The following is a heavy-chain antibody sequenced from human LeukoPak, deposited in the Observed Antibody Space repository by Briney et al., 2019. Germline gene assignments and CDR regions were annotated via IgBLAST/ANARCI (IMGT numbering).Heavy chain of an antibody. CDR1: GYTFTSYG. V-gene: IGHV1-18*01. D-gene: IGHD1-26*01. Sequence: ASVKVSCKASGYTFTSYGISWVRQAPGQGLEWMGWISAYNGNTNYAQKLQGRVTMTTDTSTSTAYMELRSLRSDDTAVYYCARNKVDRVPNRPSGSYYFDYWGQGTLVTVSS. CDR2: ISAYNGNT. CDR3: ARNKVDRVPNRPSGSYYFDY. J-gene: IGHJ4*02.